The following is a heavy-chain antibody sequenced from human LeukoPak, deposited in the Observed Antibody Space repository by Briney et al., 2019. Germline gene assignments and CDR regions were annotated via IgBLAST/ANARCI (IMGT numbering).Heavy chain of an antibody. J-gene: IGHJ1*01. CDR3: AQPFMTARWYSSSWYDREYFRH. CDR1: GGSISSYY. Sequence: SETLSLTCTVSGGSISSYYWGWIRQPPGKGLEWIGHISDSGSTNNNPSLRSRVTISAGTSKNQFSLKLTSVTAADTAVYYCAQPFMTARWYSSSWYDREYFRHWGQGTLVTVSS. D-gene: IGHD6-13*01. CDR2: ISDSGST. V-gene: IGHV4-59*01.